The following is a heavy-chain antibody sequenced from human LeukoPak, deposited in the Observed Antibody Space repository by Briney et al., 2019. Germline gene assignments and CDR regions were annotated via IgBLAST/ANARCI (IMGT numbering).Heavy chain of an antibody. CDR2: MNPNSGNT. CDR3: ALTAATILGDAFDI. CDR1: GYTFTSYD. Sequence: ASVKVSCKASGYTFTSYDINWVRQATGQGLEWMGWMNPNSGNTGYAQKFRGRVTMTRNTSISTAYMELSSLRSEDTAVYYCALTAATILGDAFDIWGQGTMVTVSS. D-gene: IGHD2-15*01. J-gene: IGHJ3*02. V-gene: IGHV1-8*01.